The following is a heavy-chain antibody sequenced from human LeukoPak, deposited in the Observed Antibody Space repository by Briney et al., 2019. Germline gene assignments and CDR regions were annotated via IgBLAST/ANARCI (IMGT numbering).Heavy chain of an antibody. D-gene: IGHD2-2*01. V-gene: IGHV4-34*01. Sequence: PSETLSLTCSVSGDSISSDYWSWIRQPPGKGLEWIGEINHSGSTNYNPSLKSRVTISVDTSKNQFSLKLSSVTAADTAVYYCARPKPYCSSTSCSDYWGQGTLVTVSS. CDR3: ARPKPYCSSTSCSDY. CDR1: GDSISSDY. CDR2: INHSGST. J-gene: IGHJ4*02.